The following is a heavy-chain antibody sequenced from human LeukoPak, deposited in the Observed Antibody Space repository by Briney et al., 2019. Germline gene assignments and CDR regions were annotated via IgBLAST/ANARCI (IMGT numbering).Heavy chain of an antibody. CDR2: FCLGRDT. Sequence: SETLSLTCTVSGDSDTNDFFWGWVRQPPGKELEWIGSFCLGRDTYYRPSLKSRVTISVDTSKNQFSLNLNSVTAADTAVYYCARWASISRQPGGFFDHWGQGTLVTVSS. CDR1: GDSDTNDFF. D-gene: IGHD3-16*01. J-gene: IGHJ4*02. V-gene: IGHV4-38-2*02. CDR3: ARWASISRQPGGFFDH.